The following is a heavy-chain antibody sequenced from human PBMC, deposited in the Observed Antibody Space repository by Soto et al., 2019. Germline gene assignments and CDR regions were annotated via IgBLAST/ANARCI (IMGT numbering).Heavy chain of an antibody. CDR1: GDSVSSNSVA. CDR2: TYYRSKWYN. Sequence: SQTLSLTCAISGDSVSSNSVAWNWIRQSPSRGLEWLGRTYYRSKWYNDYAVSVKSRISINPDTSKNQFSLQLNSVTPEDTAVYYCARGRAAGRGDWFDPWGQGTQVTVSS. J-gene: IGHJ5*02. D-gene: IGHD6-13*01. V-gene: IGHV6-1*01. CDR3: ARGRAAGRGDWFDP.